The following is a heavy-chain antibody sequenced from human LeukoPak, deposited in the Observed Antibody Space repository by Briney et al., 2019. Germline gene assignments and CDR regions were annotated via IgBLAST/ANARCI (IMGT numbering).Heavy chain of an antibody. V-gene: IGHV1-24*01. CDR2: FDPEDGET. Sequence: ASVKVSCKVSGYTLTELSIHWVRQAPGKGLEWMGGFDPEDGETIYAQKFQGRVTMTEDTSTDTAYMELSSLRSEDTAVYYCATGARGAASILIAAAAAFDYWGQGTLVTVSS. J-gene: IGHJ4*02. D-gene: IGHD6-13*01. CDR1: GYTLTELS. CDR3: ATGARGAASILIAAAAAFDY.